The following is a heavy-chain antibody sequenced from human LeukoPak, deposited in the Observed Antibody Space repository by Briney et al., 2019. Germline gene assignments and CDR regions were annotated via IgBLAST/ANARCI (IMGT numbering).Heavy chain of an antibody. D-gene: IGHD5-12*01. V-gene: IGHV4-39*07. CDR1: GFSLSTSGVG. J-gene: IGHJ4*02. CDR3: ARVPQREYSGYDPHY. Sequence: SGPTLVKPTQTLTLTCTFSGFSLSTSGVGVGWIRQPPGKGLEWIGEINHSGSTNYNPSLKSRVTISVDTSKNQFSLKLGSVTAADTAVYYCARVPQREYSGYDPHYWGQGTLVTVSS. CDR2: INHSGST.